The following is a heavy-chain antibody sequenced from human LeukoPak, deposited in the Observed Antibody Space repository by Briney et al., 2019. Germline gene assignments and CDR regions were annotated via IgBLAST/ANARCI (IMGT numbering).Heavy chain of an antibody. CDR2: ISGHNGNT. CDR3: ARAGGDIVVPHGLLDY. Sequence: GASVKVSCKASGYSFSRYGISWVRQAPGQGLEWMGWISGHNGNTKSAQKFQSRVTMTADTSTTIAYMELRSLRSDDTAVFYCARAGGDIVVPHGLLDYWGQGTLVTVSS. CDR1: GYSFSRYG. D-gene: IGHD5-12*01. V-gene: IGHV1-18*01. J-gene: IGHJ4*02.